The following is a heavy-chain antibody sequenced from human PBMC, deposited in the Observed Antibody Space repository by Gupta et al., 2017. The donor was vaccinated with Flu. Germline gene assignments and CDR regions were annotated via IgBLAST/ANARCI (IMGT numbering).Heavy chain of an antibody. CDR1: TFSNYG. V-gene: IGHV3-30*18. J-gene: IGHJ4*02. CDR3: AKDHGGSFQLDY. CDR2: VSSDGRDK. D-gene: IGHD1-26*01. Sequence: TFSNYGMHWVRQAPGNGLEWVAIVSSDGRDKSYGDSVKGRFSISRDNSKNTLFLQMNSLRPEDTAVYYCAKDHGGSFQLDYWGQGTRVTISS.